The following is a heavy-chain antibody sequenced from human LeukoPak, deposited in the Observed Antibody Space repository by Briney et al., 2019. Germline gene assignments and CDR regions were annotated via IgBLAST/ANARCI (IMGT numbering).Heavy chain of an antibody. D-gene: IGHD3-3*01. CDR2: THQGGKT. CDR3: ARLPRIPLFGVAFKFGWIDS. CDR1: RGSVTSKSYY. Sequence: SETLSLTCNVSRGSVTSKSYYWGWIRQSPDKRLEWIGNTHQGGKTYSNPSLKTRVTVSADASQTHFSLRLTSVTAANIAVYYCARLPRIPLFGVAFKFGWIDSWGQGILVTVSS. V-gene: IGHV4-39*02. J-gene: IGHJ5*01.